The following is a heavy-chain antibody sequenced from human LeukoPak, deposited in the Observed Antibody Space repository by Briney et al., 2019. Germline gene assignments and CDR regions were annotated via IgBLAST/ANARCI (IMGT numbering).Heavy chain of an antibody. CDR3: AKDVYQYRSSGRGY. V-gene: IGHV3-23*01. CDR1: GFTCSSYA. Sequence: PGGSLRLSCAASGFTCSSYAMSWVRQAPGKGLEWVSAISGSGGSTYYADSVKGRFTISRDNSKNTLYLQMNSLRAEDTAVYYCAKDVYQYRSSGRGYWGQGTLVTVSS. J-gene: IGHJ4*02. D-gene: IGHD3-22*01. CDR2: ISGSGGST.